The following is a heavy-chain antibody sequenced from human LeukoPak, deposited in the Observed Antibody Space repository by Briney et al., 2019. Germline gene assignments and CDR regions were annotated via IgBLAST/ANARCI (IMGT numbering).Heavy chain of an antibody. J-gene: IGHJ4*02. CDR2: INSDGSST. V-gene: IGHV3-74*01. CDR1: KFTFSSYW. CDR3: ARDMSYGDYGGPFDY. D-gene: IGHD4-17*01. Sequence: KSGGSLRLSCAASKFTFSSYWMHWVRQAPGKGLVWVSRINSDGSSTSYADSVKGRFTISRDNAKNTLYLQMNSLRAEDTAVYYCARDMSYGDYGGPFDYWGQGTLVTVSS.